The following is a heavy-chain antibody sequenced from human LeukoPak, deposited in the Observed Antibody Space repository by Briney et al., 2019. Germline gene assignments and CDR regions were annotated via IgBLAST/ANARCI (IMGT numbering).Heavy chain of an antibody. CDR3: ARARTRYSGSYGGAFDI. CDR1: GFTFSSYW. J-gene: IGHJ3*02. V-gene: IGHV3-7*01. CDR2: IKQDGSGK. D-gene: IGHD1-26*01. Sequence: GGSLRLSCAASGFTFSSYWMSWVRQAPGKGLEWVANIKQDGSGKYYVDSVKGRFTISRDNAKNSLYLQMNSLRAEDTAVYYCARARTRYSGSYGGAFDIWGQGTMVTVSS.